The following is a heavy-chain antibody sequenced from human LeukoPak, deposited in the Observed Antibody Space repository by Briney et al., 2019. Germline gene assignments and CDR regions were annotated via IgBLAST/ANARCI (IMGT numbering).Heavy chain of an antibody. CDR1: GGSISSYY. Sequence: SETLSLTCTVSGGSISSYYWSGIRQPPGKGLEWVGYIYYSGSTNYNPSLKSRVTISVDTSKNQFSLKLSSVTAADTAVYYCARGIFGVVPKTFDYWGQGTLVTVSS. CDR2: IYYSGST. CDR3: ARGIFGVVPKTFDY. V-gene: IGHV4-59*01. D-gene: IGHD3-3*01. J-gene: IGHJ4*02.